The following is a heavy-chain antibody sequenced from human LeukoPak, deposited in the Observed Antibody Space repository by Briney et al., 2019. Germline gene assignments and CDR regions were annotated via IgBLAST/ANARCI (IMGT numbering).Heavy chain of an antibody. J-gene: IGHJ4*02. CDR2: IYTSGST. D-gene: IGHD5-12*01. CDR1: GGSISSGSYY. Sequence: SEALSLTCTVSGGSISSGSYYWSWIRQPAGKGLEWIGRIYTSGSTNYNPSLKSRVTISVDTSKNQFSLKLSSVTAADTAVYYCARASDIVATIKDWGQGTLVTVSS. V-gene: IGHV4-61*02. CDR3: ARASDIVATIKD.